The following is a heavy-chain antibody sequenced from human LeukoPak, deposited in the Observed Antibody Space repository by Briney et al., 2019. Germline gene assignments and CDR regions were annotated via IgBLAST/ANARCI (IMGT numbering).Heavy chain of an antibody. J-gene: IGHJ4*02. D-gene: IGHD6-13*01. V-gene: IGHV4-31*03. Sequence: PPETLSLTCTVSGGSISSGGYYWSWIRQHPGKGLEWIGYIYYSGSTYYNPSLKSRVTISVDTSKNQFSLKLSSVTAADTAVYYCARVSSSWQTIDYWGQGTLVTVSS. CDR3: ARVSSSWQTIDY. CDR2: IYYSGST. CDR1: GGSISSGGYY.